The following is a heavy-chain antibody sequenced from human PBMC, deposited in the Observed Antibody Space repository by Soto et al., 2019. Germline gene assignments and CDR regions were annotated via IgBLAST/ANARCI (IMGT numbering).Heavy chain of an antibody. CDR3: IRASGVAGTGEYF. J-gene: IGHJ4*02. CDR1: GFDFSTYW. CDR2: ISGGGGT. D-gene: IGHD3-10*01. Sequence: EVQLVESGGGLVQPGGSLRLSCAASGFDFSTYWMHWVRQAPGKGLVWVSRISGGGGTTYADSVEGRFTISRDNAKNILYLQMCSLTKEDTAMYYCIRASGVAGTGEYFWGQGTLVTVSS. V-gene: IGHV3-74*03.